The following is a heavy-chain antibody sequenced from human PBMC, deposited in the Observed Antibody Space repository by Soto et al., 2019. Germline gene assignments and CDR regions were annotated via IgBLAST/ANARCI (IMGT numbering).Heavy chain of an antibody. V-gene: IGHV3-15*07. CDR1: GFTFSNAW. D-gene: IGHD3-3*01. CDR2: IKSKTDGGTT. CDR3: TTNYEFWSGRGGIDY. J-gene: IGHJ4*02. Sequence: EVQLVESGGGLVKPGGSLRLSCAASGFTFSNAWMNWVRQAPGKGLEWVGRIKSKTDGGTTDYAAPVKGRFTISRVDSKNTLYLQMNSLKTEDTAVYYCTTNYEFWSGRGGIDYWGQGTLVTVSS.